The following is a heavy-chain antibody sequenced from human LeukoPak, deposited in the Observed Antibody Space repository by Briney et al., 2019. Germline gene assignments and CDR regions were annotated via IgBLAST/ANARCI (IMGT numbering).Heavy chain of an antibody. J-gene: IGHJ4*02. CDR3: AREKGSQQLAFDY. Sequence: PGRSLRLSCAASGFTFSSYAMHWVRQAPGKGLEWVAVISYDGSNKYYADSVKGRFTISRDNSKNTLYLQMNSLRAEDTAVYYCAREKGSQQLAFDYWGQGTLVTVSS. CDR1: GFTFSSYA. V-gene: IGHV3-30-3*01. D-gene: IGHD6-13*01. CDR2: ISYDGSNK.